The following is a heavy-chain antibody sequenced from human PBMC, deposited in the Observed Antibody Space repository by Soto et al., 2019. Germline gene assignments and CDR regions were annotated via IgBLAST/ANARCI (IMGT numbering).Heavy chain of an antibody. V-gene: IGHV3-48*03. CDR2: ISSSGSTI. CDR1: GFTFSTFE. J-gene: IGHJ4*02. D-gene: IGHD6-13*01. CDR3: ARDSSRWYLDY. Sequence: PGGSLRLSCAASGFTFSTFEMNWVRQAPGKGLEWVSYISSSGSTIYYADSVKGRFTISRDNAKNSLYLQMNSLRVGDTAVYYCARDSSRWYLDYWGQGTMVTVSS.